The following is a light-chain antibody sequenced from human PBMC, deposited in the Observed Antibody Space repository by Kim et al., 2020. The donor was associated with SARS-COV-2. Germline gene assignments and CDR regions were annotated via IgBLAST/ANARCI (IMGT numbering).Light chain of an antibody. CDR3: QKYNSAPQSS. CDR2: AAS. Sequence: SVGDRVTITCRASQGISNYLAWYQQKPGKVPKLLIYAASTLQSGVPSRFSGSGSGTDFTLTISSLQPEDVATYYCQKYNSAPQSSFGGGTKVDIK. V-gene: IGKV1-27*01. CDR1: QGISNY. J-gene: IGKJ4*01.